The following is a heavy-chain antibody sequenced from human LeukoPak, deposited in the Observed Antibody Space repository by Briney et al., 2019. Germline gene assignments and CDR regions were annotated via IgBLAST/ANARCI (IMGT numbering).Heavy chain of an antibody. CDR1: GFTFSSYA. CDR3: ARGGLSSSWYGYYYYGMDV. V-gene: IGHV3-30-3*01. D-gene: IGHD6-13*01. Sequence: TGGSLRLSCAASGFTFSSYAMHWVSQAPGKGLEWVAVISYDGSNKYYADSVKGRFTISRDNSKNTLYLQMNSLRAEDTAVYYCARGGLSSSWYGYYYYGMDVWGQGTTVTVSS. J-gene: IGHJ6*02. CDR2: ISYDGSNK.